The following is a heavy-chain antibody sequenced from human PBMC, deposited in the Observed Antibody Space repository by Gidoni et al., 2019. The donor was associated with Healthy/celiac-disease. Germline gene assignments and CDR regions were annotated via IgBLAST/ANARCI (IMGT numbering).Heavy chain of an antibody. CDR1: GVPFSNAW. J-gene: IGHJ5*01. D-gene: IGHD3-22*01. CDR3: TTGEGGSGYYPDS. CDR2: IKSKTDGGTT. V-gene: IGHV3-15*01. Sequence: EVQLVESGGGLVKPGGCLRPPCAASGVPFSNAWMSWVRQAPGKGLEWVGRIKSKTDGGTTDYAAPVKGRFTISRDDSKNTLYLQMNSLKTEDTAVYYCTTGEGGSGYYPDSWGQGTLVTVSS.